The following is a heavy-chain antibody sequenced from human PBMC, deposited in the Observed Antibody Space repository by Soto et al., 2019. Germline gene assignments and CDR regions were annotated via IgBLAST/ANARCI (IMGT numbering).Heavy chain of an antibody. V-gene: IGHV3-23*01. CDR2: ISGSGGST. CDR3: AKDQEQRYYGSGTLGNFQH. Sequence: EVQLLESGGGLVQPGGSLRLSCAASGFTFSSYAMSWVRQAPGKGLEWVSAISGSGGSTYYADSVKGRFTISRDNSKNTLYLQMNSLRAEDTAVYYCAKDQEQRYYGSGTLGNFQHWGQGTLVTVSS. D-gene: IGHD3-10*01. CDR1: GFTFSSYA. J-gene: IGHJ1*01.